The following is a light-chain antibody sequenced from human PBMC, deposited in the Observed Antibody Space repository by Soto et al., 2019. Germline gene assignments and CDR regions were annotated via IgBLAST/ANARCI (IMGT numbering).Light chain of an antibody. CDR2: AAS. V-gene: IGKV1-9*01. J-gene: IGKJ4*01. CDR3: TELDFYPRS. Sequence: DIKVTQSLAVLSASVGDRVTITCRASQGISSYLAWYQQKPGQAPKLLIYAASTLQSGVPSRFSGSGSGTEFTLTISILQPEDFAPYCSTELDFYPRSFGGGTNV. CDR1: QGISSY.